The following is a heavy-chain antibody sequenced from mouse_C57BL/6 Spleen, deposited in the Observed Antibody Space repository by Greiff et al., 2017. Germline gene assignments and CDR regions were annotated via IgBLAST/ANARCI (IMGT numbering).Heavy chain of an antibody. CDR1: GFTFSSYT. V-gene: IGHV5-9*01. CDR3: ARQDDSYFDD. J-gene: IGHJ2*01. CDR2: ISGGGGNT. Sequence: EVKLVESGGGLVKPGGSLKLSCAASGFTFSSYTMSWVRQTPEKRLEWVATISGGGGNTYYPDSVKGRFTISRDNAKNTLYLQMSSLRSEDTALYYCARQDDSYFDDWGTGTTLTVSS. D-gene: IGHD2-4*01.